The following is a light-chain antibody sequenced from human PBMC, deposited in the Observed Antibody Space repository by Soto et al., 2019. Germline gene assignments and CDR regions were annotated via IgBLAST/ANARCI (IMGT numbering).Light chain of an antibody. J-gene: IGKJ2*01. CDR2: GAS. Sequence: EIVLTQSPGTLSLSPGERATLSCRASQSVSSSDLAWYQQKPGQAPRLLIYGASSRATGIPDRLSGSGSGPDFTLTISRLAPEDFAVYYCQQYGSSPPYTFGQGTKLEIK. CDR1: QSVSSSD. CDR3: QQYGSSPPYT. V-gene: IGKV3-20*01.